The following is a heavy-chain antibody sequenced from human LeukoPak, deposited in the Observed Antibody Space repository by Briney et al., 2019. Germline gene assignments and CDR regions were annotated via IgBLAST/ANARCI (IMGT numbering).Heavy chain of an antibody. CDR2: INHSGST. J-gene: IGHJ4*02. Sequence: SETLSLTCAVYGGPFSGYYWSWIRQPPGKGLEWIGEINHSGSTNYNPSLKSRVTISVDTSKNQFSLKLSSVTAADTAVYYCARIKRARARSVALDYWGQGTLVTVSS. D-gene: IGHD6-19*01. CDR1: GGPFSGYY. V-gene: IGHV4-34*01. CDR3: ARIKRARARSVALDY.